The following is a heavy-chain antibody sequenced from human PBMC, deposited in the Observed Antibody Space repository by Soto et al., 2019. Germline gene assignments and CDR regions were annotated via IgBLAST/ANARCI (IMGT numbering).Heavy chain of an antibody. CDR2: IDPSDSYT. Sequence: GESLKISCKGSGYSFTIYCISWVLQMPWKGLEWMGRIDPSDSYTNYSPSFQGHVTISADKSISTAYLQWSSLKASDTAMYYCASAEEPYYYYYGMDVWGQGTTVTVSS. CDR1: GYSFTIYC. D-gene: IGHD1-26*01. CDR3: ASAEEPYYYYYGMDV. V-gene: IGHV5-10-1*01. J-gene: IGHJ6*02.